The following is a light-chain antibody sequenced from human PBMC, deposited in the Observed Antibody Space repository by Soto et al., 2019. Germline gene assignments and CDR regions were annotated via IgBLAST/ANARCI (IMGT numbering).Light chain of an antibody. CDR3: QQYNSYSPT. V-gene: IGKV1-5*03. CDR1: QSISTW. J-gene: IGKJ1*01. Sequence: DIQMPQSPSTLSSSVGARVTITCRASQSISTWLAWYQQEPGKAPKLLIHKASSLQSGVPSRFSGSGSGTDFTLTISSLHPDDFATYYCQQYNSYSPTFGQGTKVDIK. CDR2: KAS.